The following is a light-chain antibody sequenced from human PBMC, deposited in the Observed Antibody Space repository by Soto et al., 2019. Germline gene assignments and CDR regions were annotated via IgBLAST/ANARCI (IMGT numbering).Light chain of an antibody. J-gene: IGKJ1*01. Sequence: VLTQSPGTLSLSRGERATLSCRASLSVSGSQLAWYQQKPGQPPRLLIYGASSRAAGIPDRFSGSGSGTDFTLTINRLEPEDFAVYYCQQYVTSRRTFGPGTKVDIK. CDR2: GAS. V-gene: IGKV3-20*01. CDR3: QQYVTSRRT. CDR1: LSVSGSQ.